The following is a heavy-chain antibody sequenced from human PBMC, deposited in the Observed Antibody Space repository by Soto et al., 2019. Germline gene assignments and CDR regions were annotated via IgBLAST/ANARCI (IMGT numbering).Heavy chain of an antibody. CDR3: VRQGIDYLHGLVAV. J-gene: IGHJ6*02. CDR2: VYYTGDT. V-gene: IGHV4-59*08. D-gene: IGHD4-17*01. Sequence: QVQLQQSGPRLVKPSETLSLTCTVSSGPDRSHNWGWIRQPPGRGLEWIGYVYYTGDTAYNPSLRSRGSTSEDTSTNDISMTLRSVTAAVSSVYYCVRQGIDYLHGLVAVWGQGTTVSVSS. CDR1: SGPDRSHN.